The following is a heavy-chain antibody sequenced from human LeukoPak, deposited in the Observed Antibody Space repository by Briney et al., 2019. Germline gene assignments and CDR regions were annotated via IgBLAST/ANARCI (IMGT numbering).Heavy chain of an antibody. D-gene: IGHD3-16*01. V-gene: IGHV3-66*01. CDR3: ASSATTPGGFDY. CDR2: IADGGTT. Sequence: GGSLRLSCAASGFTVSGYYMTWVRQAPGKGLDWVSVIADGGTTNYADSVKGRFTISRDNSKNTLYLQMNSLRAEDTAVYYCASSATTPGGFDYWGQGTLVTVSS. J-gene: IGHJ4*02. CDR1: GFTVSGYY.